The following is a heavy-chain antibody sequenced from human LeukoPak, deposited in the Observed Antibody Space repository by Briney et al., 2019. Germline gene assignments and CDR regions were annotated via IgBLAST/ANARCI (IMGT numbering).Heavy chain of an antibody. CDR3: ARRRLGYSSGWYKPEKYHFDY. CDR2: INHSGST. D-gene: IGHD6-19*01. V-gene: IGHV4-34*01. CDR1: GGSFSGYY. J-gene: IGHJ4*02. Sequence: PSETLSLTCAVYGGSFSGYYWSWIRQPPGKGLEWIGEINHSGSTNYNPSLKSRVTISVDTSKNQFSLKVSSVTAADTAVYYCARRRLGYSSGWYKPEKYHFDYWGQGTLVTVSS.